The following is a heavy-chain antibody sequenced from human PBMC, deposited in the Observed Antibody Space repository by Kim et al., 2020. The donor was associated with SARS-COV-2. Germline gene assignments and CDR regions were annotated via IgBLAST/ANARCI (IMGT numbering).Heavy chain of an antibody. CDR1: GGAISSGSYY. CDR2: IYTSGST. J-gene: IGHJ6*02. D-gene: IGHD3-16*01. Sequence: SETLSLTCTVSGGAISSGSYYWSWIRQPAGKGLEWIGRIYTSGSTNYNPSLKSRVTISVDTSKNQFSLKLSSVTAADTAVYYCARDWGIGGMDVWGQGTTVTVSS. V-gene: IGHV4-61*02. CDR3: ARDWGIGGMDV.